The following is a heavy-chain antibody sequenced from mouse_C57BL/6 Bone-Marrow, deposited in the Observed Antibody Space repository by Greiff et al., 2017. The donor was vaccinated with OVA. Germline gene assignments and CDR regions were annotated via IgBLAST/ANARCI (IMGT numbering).Heavy chain of an antibody. D-gene: IGHD2-3*01. J-gene: IGHJ4*01. CDR2: ISSGSSTI. V-gene: IGHV5-17*01. CDR1: GFTFSDYG. Sequence: EVKLMESGGGLVKPGGSLKLSCAASGFTFSDYGMHWVRQAPEKGLEWVAYISSGSSTIYYADTVKGRFTISRDNAKNTLFLQMTSLRSEDTAMYYCARFPDGYYVYYAMDYWGQGTSVTVSS. CDR3: ARFPDGYYVYYAMDY.